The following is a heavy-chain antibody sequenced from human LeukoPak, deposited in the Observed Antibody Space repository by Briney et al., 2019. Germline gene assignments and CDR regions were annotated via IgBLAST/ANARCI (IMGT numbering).Heavy chain of an antibody. CDR3: AKEINIGFDFWSGYYGY. J-gene: IGHJ4*02. CDR1: GFTFSSYA. CDR2: ISGSGGST. D-gene: IGHD3-3*01. V-gene: IGHV3-23*01. Sequence: GGSLRLSCAASGFTFSSYAMSWVRQAPGKGLEWVSAISGSGGSTYYADSVKGRFTISRDNSKNTLYLQMNSLRAEDTAVYYCAKEINIGFDFWSGYYGYWGQGTLVTVSS.